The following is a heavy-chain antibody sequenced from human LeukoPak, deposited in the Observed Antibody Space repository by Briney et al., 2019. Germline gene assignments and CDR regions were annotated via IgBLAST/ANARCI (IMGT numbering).Heavy chain of an antibody. D-gene: IGHD1-26*01. V-gene: IGHV4-59*01. J-gene: IGHJ4*02. Sequence: SETLSLTCTVSGGSISSYYWSWIRQPPGKGLEWIGYIYYSGSTNYNPSLKSRVTISVDTSKNQFSLKLSSVTAADTAVYYCARGIGGSYPYYFDYWGQGTLVTVSS. CDR1: GGSISSYY. CDR2: IYYSGST. CDR3: ARGIGGSYPYYFDY.